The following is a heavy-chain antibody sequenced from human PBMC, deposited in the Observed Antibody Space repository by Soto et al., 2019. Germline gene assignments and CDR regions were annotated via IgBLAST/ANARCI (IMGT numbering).Heavy chain of an antibody. Sequence: QVQLVESGGGLVKPGGSLRLSCAASGFTFSAQYMTWIRQAPGKGLEWVSYISGSGTTIYYTDSVKGRFTVSRDNAKNSVYLQMNSLRAEDTAVYYCATDPYYYASESWGQGTLVTVSS. CDR3: ATDPYYYASES. J-gene: IGHJ5*02. D-gene: IGHD3-10*01. CDR2: ISGSGTTI. V-gene: IGHV3-11*01. CDR1: GFTFSAQY.